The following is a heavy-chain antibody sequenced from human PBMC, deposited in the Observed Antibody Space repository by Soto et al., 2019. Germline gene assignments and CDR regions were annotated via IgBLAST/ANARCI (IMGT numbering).Heavy chain of an antibody. Sequence: KTSETLSLTCTVSGGSVSSGSYYWSWIRQPPGKGLEWIGYIYYSGSTNYNPSLKSRVTISVDTSKNQFSLKLSSVTAADTAVYYCASTVISYGDYLYYLDYWGQGTLVTVSS. CDR2: IYYSGST. CDR1: GGSVSSGSYY. CDR3: ASTVISYGDYLYYLDY. J-gene: IGHJ4*02. D-gene: IGHD4-17*01. V-gene: IGHV4-61*01.